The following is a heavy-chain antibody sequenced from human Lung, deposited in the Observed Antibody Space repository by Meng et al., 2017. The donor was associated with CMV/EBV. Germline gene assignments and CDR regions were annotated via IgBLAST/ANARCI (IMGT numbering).Heavy chain of an antibody. CDR1: GGTFSTYV. CDR3: ARHAEDYYDSRDFSPYAH. CDR2: IIPMIGTT. J-gene: IGHJ4*01. V-gene: IGHV1-69*13. Sequence: SXXVSXKASGGTFSTYVFSWVRQAPGQGLEWLGGIIPMIGTTNYAQKFQGRLTIKADDSTRTAYMDLSSLTSEDTAVYYCARHAEDYYDSRDFSPYAHWGQGXLVTVSS. D-gene: IGHD3-22*01.